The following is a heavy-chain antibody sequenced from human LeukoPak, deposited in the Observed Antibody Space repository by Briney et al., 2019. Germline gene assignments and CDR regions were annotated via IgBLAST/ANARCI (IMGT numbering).Heavy chain of an antibody. D-gene: IGHD5-24*01. V-gene: IGHV1-69*05. CDR3: ARGLVEMATIRLYNWFDP. J-gene: IGHJ5*02. CDR1: GGTFSSYA. CDR2: IIPIFGTA. Sequence: ASVKVSCKASGGTFSSYAISWVRQAPGQGLEWMGGIIPIFGTASYAQKFQGRVTMTRDMSTSTVYMELSSLRSEDTAVYYCARGLVEMATIRLYNWFDPWGQGTLVTVSS.